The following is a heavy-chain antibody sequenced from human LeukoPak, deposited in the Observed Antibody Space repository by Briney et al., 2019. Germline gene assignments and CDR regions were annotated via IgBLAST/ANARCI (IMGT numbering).Heavy chain of an antibody. CDR3: ARGRYVTTRGGAAAGFLDY. D-gene: IGHD6-13*01. J-gene: IGHJ4*02. V-gene: IGHV4-61*02. Sequence: SETLSLTCSVSGGSISSSNYYWSWIRQPAGKGLEWIGRIYTSESTNYNPSLKSRVTISVDTSQNQFSLRLSSVTAADTAVYYCARGRYVTTRGGAAAGFLDYWGQGTLVTVST. CDR2: IYTSEST. CDR1: GGSISSSNYY.